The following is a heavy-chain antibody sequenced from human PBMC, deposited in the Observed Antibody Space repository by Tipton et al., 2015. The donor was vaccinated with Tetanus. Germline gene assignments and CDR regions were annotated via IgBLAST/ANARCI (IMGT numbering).Heavy chain of an antibody. CDR3: ARHLYGYWFDP. D-gene: IGHD3-10*01. V-gene: IGHV4-39*02. CDR2: IYFKGDT. Sequence: TLSLTCTVSGGSISDKKYYWGWIRQPPGKGLEWIASIYFKGDTYYSPTLKSRVTIAVDTSQNAFSLSLTSVTAADTAVYYCARHLYGYWFDPWGQGALVTVSS. J-gene: IGHJ5*02. CDR1: GGSISDKKYY.